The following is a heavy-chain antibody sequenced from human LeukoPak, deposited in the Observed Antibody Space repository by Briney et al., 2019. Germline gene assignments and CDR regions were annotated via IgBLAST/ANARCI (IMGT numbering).Heavy chain of an antibody. D-gene: IGHD5-12*01. J-gene: IGHJ2*01. Sequence: GGSLRLSCAASGFTFSSFSMNWVRQAPGKGLEWVSYISSSSNTIYYADSVKGRFTISRDNAKNSLYLHMNSLRAGDTAVYYCARVRKYSGYYSWYFDLWGRGTLVTVSS. CDR1: GFTFSSFS. V-gene: IGHV3-48*01. CDR3: ARVRKYSGYYSWYFDL. CDR2: ISSSSNTI.